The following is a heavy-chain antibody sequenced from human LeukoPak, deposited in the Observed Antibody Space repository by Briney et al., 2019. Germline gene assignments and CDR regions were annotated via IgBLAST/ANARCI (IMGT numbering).Heavy chain of an antibody. CDR2: ISGSGRTT. D-gene: IGHD2-8*02. CDR1: GFTFRGYA. V-gene: IGHV3-23*01. CDR3: AKEALGYNTDYNDAFDF. J-gene: IGHJ3*01. Sequence: PGGSLRLSCEASGFTFRGYAMSWVRQAPGKGLEGVSGISGSGRTTYYTDSVKGQLTISGDNYKNTLYLQMTRLRVEDTAVYFCAKEALGYNTDYNDAFDFWGQGTMVTVSS.